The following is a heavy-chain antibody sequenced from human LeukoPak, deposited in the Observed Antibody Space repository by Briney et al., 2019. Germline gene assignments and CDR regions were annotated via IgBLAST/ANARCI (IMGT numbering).Heavy chain of an antibody. V-gene: IGHV3-30*02. CDR2: IRYDGSNK. J-gene: IGHJ5*02. D-gene: IGHD3-9*01. CDR3: AKDPIDYDIDWFDP. CDR1: GFTFSSYG. Sequence: PGGSLRLSCAASGFTFSSYGMHWVRQAPGKGLEWVAFIRYDGSNKYYADSVKGRFTISRDNSKKTLYLQMNSLRAEDTAVYYCAKDPIDYDIDWFDPWGQGTLVTVSS.